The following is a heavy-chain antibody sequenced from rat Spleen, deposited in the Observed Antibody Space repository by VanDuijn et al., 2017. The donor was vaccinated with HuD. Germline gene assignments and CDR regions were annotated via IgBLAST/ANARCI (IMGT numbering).Heavy chain of an antibody. CDR3: TRNWDY. V-gene: IGHV5-22*01. CDR1: GFTFSDYY. Sequence: EVQLVESGGGLVQPGRSLKLSCAASGFTFSDYYMAWVRQAPKKGLEWVASISYEGSSTYYGDSVKGRFTISRDNEKSTLYLQMSSLRSEDTATYYCTRNWDYWGQGVMVTVSS. D-gene: IGHD5-1*01. J-gene: IGHJ2*01. CDR2: ISYEGSST.